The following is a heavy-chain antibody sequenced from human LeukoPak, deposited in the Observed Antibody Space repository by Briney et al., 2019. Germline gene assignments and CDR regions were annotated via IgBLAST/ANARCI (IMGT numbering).Heavy chain of an antibody. Sequence: GASVKVSCKASGYTFASYGISWVRQAPGQGLEWMGWISAYNGNTNYAQKLQGRVTMTTDTSTSTAYMELRSLRSDDTAVYYCARTLNYYGSGSYLGAYWGQGTLVTVPS. CDR3: ARTLNYYGSGSYLGAY. CDR2: ISAYNGNT. J-gene: IGHJ4*02. D-gene: IGHD3-10*01. V-gene: IGHV1-18*01. CDR1: GYTFASYG.